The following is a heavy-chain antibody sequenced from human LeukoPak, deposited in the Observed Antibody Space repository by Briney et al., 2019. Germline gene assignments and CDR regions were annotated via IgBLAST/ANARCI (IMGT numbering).Heavy chain of an antibody. V-gene: IGHV1-69*04. CDR2: IIPILGIA. J-gene: IGHJ4*02. CDR3: ARDAGASQVVPAAINYFDY. CDR1: GGTFSSYA. D-gene: IGHD2-2*01. Sequence: GASVKVSCKASGGTFSSYAISWVRQAPGQGLEWMGRIIPILGIANYAQKFQGRVTITADKSTSTAYMELSSLRSEDTAVYYCARDAGASQVVPAAINYFDYWGQGPRVTVPS.